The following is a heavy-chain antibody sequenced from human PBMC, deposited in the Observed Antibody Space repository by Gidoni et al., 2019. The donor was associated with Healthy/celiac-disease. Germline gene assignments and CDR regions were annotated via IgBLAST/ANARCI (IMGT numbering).Heavy chain of an antibody. CDR2: ISGSGGST. Sequence: WVSAISGSGGSTYYADSVKGRFTISRDNSKNTLYLQMNSLRAEDTAVYYCAKDVGASNDAFDFWGQGTMVTVSS. CDR3: AKDVGASNDAFDF. D-gene: IGHD1-26*01. V-gene: IGHV3-23*01. J-gene: IGHJ3*01.